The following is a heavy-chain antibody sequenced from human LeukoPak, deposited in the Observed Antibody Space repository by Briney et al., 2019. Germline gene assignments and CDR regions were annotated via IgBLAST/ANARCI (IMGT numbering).Heavy chain of an antibody. D-gene: IGHD3-3*01. CDR2: ISSSSSYI. CDR3: ARERYDFWSGYYGDFDY. CDR1: GFTFSSYS. V-gene: IGHV3-21*01. J-gene: IGHJ4*02. Sequence: GGSLRLSCAASGFTFSSYSMNWVRQAPGKGLEWVSSISSSSSYIYYADSVKGRFTISRDNAKNSLYLQMNSLRAEDTAVYYCARERYDFWSGYYGDFDYWGQGTLVTVSS.